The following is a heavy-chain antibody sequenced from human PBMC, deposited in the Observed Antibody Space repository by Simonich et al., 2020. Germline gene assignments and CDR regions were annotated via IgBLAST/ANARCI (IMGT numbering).Heavy chain of an antibody. CDR2: IYYRGST. CDR3: ARQRVLMVYAIDY. V-gene: IGHV4-39*01. Sequence: QLQLQESGPGLVKPSETLSLTCTVSGGSISSSSYYWGWIRQPPGKGLDWIGSIYYRGSTYYNPSLKSRVTISVDTSKNQFSLKLSSVTAADTAVYYCARQRVLMVYAIDYWGQGTLVTVSS. D-gene: IGHD2-8*01. CDR1: GGSISSSSYY. J-gene: IGHJ4*02.